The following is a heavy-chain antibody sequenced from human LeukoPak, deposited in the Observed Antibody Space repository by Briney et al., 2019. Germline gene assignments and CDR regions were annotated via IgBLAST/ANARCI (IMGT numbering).Heavy chain of an antibody. V-gene: IGHV1-2*02. CDR3: ARESNFDC. J-gene: IGHJ4*02. CDR2: INPNSGGT. CDR1: GYSFTNYY. Sequence: ASVKVSCKASGYSFTNYYMHWVRQAPGQGLEWMGWINPNSGGTNYAQKFQGRVTMTRDTSISTVYMELSRLTSDDTAVYYCARESNFDCWGQGTLVTVSS.